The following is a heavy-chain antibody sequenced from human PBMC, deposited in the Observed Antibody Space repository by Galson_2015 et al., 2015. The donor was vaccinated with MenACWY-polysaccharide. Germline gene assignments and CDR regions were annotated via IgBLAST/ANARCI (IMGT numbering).Heavy chain of an antibody. Sequence: SLRLSCAASGFTFTSYATSWVRQAPGKGLEWVSAIRSSCTNTYYADSVKGRFTISRDNSKNTLYLQMNSLRAEDTAVYYCAKDSTDFWSVAGRFDHWGQGTLVTVSS. V-gene: IGHV3-23*01. CDR1: GFTFTSYA. CDR3: AKDSTDFWSVAGRFDH. D-gene: IGHD3-3*01. J-gene: IGHJ5*02. CDR2: IRSSCTNT.